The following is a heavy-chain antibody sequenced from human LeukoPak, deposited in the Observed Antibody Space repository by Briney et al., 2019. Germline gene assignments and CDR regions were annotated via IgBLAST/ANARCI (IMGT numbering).Heavy chain of an antibody. CDR2: INYSGST. CDR3: ARESSSGYYRTDAFDI. CDR1: GGSISSYY. J-gene: IGHJ3*02. V-gene: IGHV4-59*01. Sequence: SETLSLTCTVSGGSISSYYWSWIRQPPGKGLEWIGYINYSGSTNYNPSLKSRVTISVDTSKNQFSLKLSSVTAADTAVYYCARESSSGYYRTDAFDIWGQGTMVTVSS. D-gene: IGHD3-22*01.